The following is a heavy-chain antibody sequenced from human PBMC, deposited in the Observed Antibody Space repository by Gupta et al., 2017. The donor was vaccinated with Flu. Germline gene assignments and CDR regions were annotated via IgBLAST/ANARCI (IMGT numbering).Heavy chain of an antibody. V-gene: IGHV3-30*18. D-gene: IGHD2-21*01. CDR1: GFTFSSYG. Sequence: QVQLVESGGGVVQPGRSLRLSCPASGFTFSSYGMHWVRRVPGKGLEWVAVISYDGSNKYYADSVKGRFTISRDNSKNTLYLQMNSLRAEDTAVYYCAKDLSIRVAPYYYYGMDVWGQGTTVTVSS. J-gene: IGHJ6*02. CDR3: AKDLSIRVAPYYYYGMDV. CDR2: ISYDGSNK.